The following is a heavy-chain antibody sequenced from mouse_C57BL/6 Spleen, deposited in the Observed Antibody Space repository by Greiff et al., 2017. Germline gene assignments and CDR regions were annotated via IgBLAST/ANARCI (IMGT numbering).Heavy chain of an antibody. V-gene: IGHV3-6*01. CDR2: ISYDGSN. Sequence: EVKLMESGPGLVKPSQSLSLTCSVTGYSITSGYYWNWIRQFPGNKLEWMGYISYDGSNNYNPSLKNRISITRDPSKNQFFLTLNSVTTEDTATYYWARGGIWYFDVWGTGTTVTVSS. CDR1: GYSITSGYY. CDR3: ARGGIWYFDV. J-gene: IGHJ1*03.